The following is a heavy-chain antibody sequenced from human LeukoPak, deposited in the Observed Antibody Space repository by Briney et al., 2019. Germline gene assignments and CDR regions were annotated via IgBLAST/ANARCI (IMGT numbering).Heavy chain of an antibody. Sequence: GGSLRLSCAASGFTFSSYSMNWVRQAPGKGLEWVSVLYSDDTTYYADSVKGRFTISRDNSKNTLYLQMNNLRAEDTAVYYCARGGGYYAIDYWGQGTLVTVSS. J-gene: IGHJ4*02. CDR3: ARGGGYYAIDY. CDR2: LYSDDTT. CDR1: GFTFSSYS. V-gene: IGHV3-53*01. D-gene: IGHD1-26*01.